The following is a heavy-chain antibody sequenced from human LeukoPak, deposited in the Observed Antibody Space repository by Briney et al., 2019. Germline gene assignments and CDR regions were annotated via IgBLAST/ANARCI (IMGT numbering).Heavy chain of an antibody. D-gene: IGHD3-22*01. V-gene: IGHV3-11*01. J-gene: IGHJ4*02. Sequence: GGSLRLSCTTSGFTFGDYAMSWVRRAPGMGLEWLSDISGSGSTMYYADSVKGRFTISRDNAKNSLYLQINGVRAEDTAVYYCAREARMIYYDSSGYYPIDYWGQGTLVTVSS. CDR3: AREARMIYYDSSGYYPIDY. CDR1: GFTFGDYA. CDR2: ISGSGSTM.